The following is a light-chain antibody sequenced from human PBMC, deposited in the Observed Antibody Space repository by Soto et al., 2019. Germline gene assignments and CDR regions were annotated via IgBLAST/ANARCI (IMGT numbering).Light chain of an antibody. CDR2: GVS. CDR3: NAQADNGKHV. V-gene: IGLV2-8*01. J-gene: IGLJ1*01. CDR1: SSDVGHSNF. Sequence: QSVLTQPPSASGSPGQSVTISCTGSSSDVGHSNFVSWYQQHPGKGPKLIIYGVSKRPSGVPDRFSGSKSGNTASLSVSGLQDEDEADYFCNAQADNGKHVFGTGTKLTVL.